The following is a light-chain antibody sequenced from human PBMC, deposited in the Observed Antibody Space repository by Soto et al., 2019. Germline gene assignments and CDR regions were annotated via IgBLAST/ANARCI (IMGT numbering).Light chain of an antibody. Sequence: EIVLTQSPGPLSLSPGERATLSCRASQSVSNAYLAWYQQKPGQAPRLLIYDASRRATGIPDRFSGSGSGTDFTLTISRLEPEDFAVYYCQQYGSSPYTFGQGTNLEIK. CDR2: DAS. CDR1: QSVSNAY. CDR3: QQYGSSPYT. V-gene: IGKV3-20*01. J-gene: IGKJ2*01.